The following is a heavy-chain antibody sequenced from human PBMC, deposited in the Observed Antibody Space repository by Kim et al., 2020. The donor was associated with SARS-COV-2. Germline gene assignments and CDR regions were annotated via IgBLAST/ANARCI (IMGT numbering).Heavy chain of an antibody. D-gene: IGHD2-15*01. V-gene: IGHV3-48*03. Sequence: GGSLRLSCAVSGFTFTNYDMNWVRQAPGKGLEWVSYINNLGRIIYYADSVKGRFTISRDNAKNSLYLQMSSLRVDDTAVYYCARGNSLQYWGQGSLVTVS. J-gene: IGHJ4*02. CDR2: INNLGRII. CDR1: GFTFTNYD. CDR3: ARGNSLQY.